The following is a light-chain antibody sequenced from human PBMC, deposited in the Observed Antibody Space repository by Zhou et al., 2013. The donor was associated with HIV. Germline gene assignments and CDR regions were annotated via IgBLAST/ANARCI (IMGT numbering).Light chain of an antibody. CDR3: QHYDDSSGYT. Sequence: DIVLTQSPGTLSSSPGERATLSCRASQSVRSSYLAWYQQRPGQAPRLLIYGVSIRATGIPDRFSGSGSGTDFTLAIGRLEPEDFAVYYCQHYDDSSGYTFGQGTRLEIK. CDR1: QSVRSSY. J-gene: IGKJ2*01. V-gene: IGKV3-20*01. CDR2: GVS.